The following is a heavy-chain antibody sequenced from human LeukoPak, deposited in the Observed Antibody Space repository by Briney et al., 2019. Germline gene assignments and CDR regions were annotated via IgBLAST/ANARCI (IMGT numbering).Heavy chain of an antibody. CDR1: GFTFGSYS. CDR2: ISSSSSYI. CDR3: ARVHRSHYYGSGSYIPYYMDV. J-gene: IGHJ6*03. D-gene: IGHD3-10*01. Sequence: GGSLRLSCAASGFTFGSYSMNWVRQAPGKGLEWVSAISSSSSYIYYADSVKGRFTISRDNAKNSLYLQMNSLRAEDTAVYYCARVHRSHYYGSGSYIPYYMDVWGKGTTVTVSS. V-gene: IGHV3-21*01.